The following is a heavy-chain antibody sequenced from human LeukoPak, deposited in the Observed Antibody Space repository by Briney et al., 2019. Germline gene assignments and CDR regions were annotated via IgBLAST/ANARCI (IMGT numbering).Heavy chain of an antibody. J-gene: IGHJ5*02. CDR1: GGSFSGYY. Sequence: SETLSLTCAVYGGSFSGYYWSWIRQPPGKGLEWIGEINHSGSTNYNPSLKSRVTISVDTSKNQFSLKLSSVTAADTAVYYCARGRVYPRGTNWFDPWGQGTLVTVSS. CDR2: INHSGST. D-gene: IGHD3-10*01. V-gene: IGHV4-34*01. CDR3: ARGRVYPRGTNWFDP.